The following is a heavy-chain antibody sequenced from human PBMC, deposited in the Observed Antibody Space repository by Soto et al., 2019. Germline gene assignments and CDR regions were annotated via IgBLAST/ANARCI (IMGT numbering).Heavy chain of an antibody. D-gene: IGHD3-10*01. CDR3: AKGRGQNGSFDY. J-gene: IGHJ4*02. CDR2: ISGSGGTA. V-gene: IGHV3-23*01. CDR1: GFTFSSYA. Sequence: EVQLLESGGGSVQPGGSLRLSCAASGFTFSSYAMHWVRRPPGKGLEWVSSISGSGGTAYYADSVKGRFSISRDSLVNTLDLQMNSRKAEDTAVYYCAKGRGQNGSFDYWGQGTLVTVSP.